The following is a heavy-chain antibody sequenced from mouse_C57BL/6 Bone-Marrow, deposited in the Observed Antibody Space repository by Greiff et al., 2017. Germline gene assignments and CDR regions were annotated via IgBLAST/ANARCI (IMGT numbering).Heavy chain of an antibody. Sequence: VKLQQPGAELVKPGASVKLSCKASGYTFTSYWMQWVKQRPGQGLEWIGEIDPSDSYTNYNQKFKGKATLTVDTSSSTAYMQLSSLTSEDSAVYYCAREGYYYGNYWYFDVWGTGTTVTVSS. CDR3: AREGYYYGNYWYFDV. CDR1: GYTFTSYW. D-gene: IGHD1-1*01. J-gene: IGHJ1*03. V-gene: IGHV1-50*01. CDR2: IDPSDSYT.